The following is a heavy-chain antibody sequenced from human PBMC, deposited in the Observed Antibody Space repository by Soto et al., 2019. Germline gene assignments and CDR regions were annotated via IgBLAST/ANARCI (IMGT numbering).Heavy chain of an antibody. J-gene: IGHJ4*02. Sequence: PSETLSLTCAVYGGSFSGYYWSWIRQPPGKGLEWIGEINHSGSTNYNPSLKGRVTISVDTSKNQFSLKLSSVTAADTAVYYCARGPEGIAVAGTFDYWGQGTLVTVSS. V-gene: IGHV4-34*01. CDR1: GGSFSGYY. CDR2: INHSGST. CDR3: ARGPEGIAVAGTFDY. D-gene: IGHD6-19*01.